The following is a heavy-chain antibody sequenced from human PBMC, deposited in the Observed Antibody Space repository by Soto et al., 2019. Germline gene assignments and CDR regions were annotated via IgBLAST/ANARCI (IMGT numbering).Heavy chain of an antibody. CDR1: GFTFSSYG. CDR2: ISYDGSNK. Sequence: VQLVESGGGVVQPGRSLRLSCAASGFTFSSYGMHWVRQAPGKGLEWVAVISYDGSNKYYADSVKGRFTISRDNSKNTLYLQMNSLRAEDTAVYYCAKDWHSSSWGADYWGQGTLVTVSS. V-gene: IGHV3-30*18. D-gene: IGHD6-13*01. J-gene: IGHJ4*02. CDR3: AKDWHSSSWGADY.